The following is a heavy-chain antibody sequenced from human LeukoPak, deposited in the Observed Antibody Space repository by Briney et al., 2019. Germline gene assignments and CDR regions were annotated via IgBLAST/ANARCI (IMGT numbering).Heavy chain of an antibody. CDR2: VSNDGNNK. CDR3: TRDSWGVSGYCDY. J-gene: IGHJ4*02. CDR1: GFSFIEHA. D-gene: IGHD3-3*01. Sequence: GRSLRLSCVASGFSFIEHAIHWVRQTPGKGLEWVAVVSNDGNNKYYADSVKGRFTISRDNSKNTVYLQMNSLRADDSAVYYCTRDSWGVSGYCDYWGQGTLVTVSS. V-gene: IGHV3-30-3*01.